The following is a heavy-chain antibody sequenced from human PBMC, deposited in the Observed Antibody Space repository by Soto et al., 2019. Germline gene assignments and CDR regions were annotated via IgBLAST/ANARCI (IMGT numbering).Heavy chain of an antibody. Sequence: SETLSLTCTVSGGSISSYYWSWIRQPPGKGLEWIGYIYYSGSTNYSPSLKSRVTISVDTSKNQFSLKLSSVTAADTAVYYCARLGYSSSWYPHWFDPWGQGTLVTVSS. D-gene: IGHD6-13*01. CDR2: IYYSGST. CDR3: ARLGYSSSWYPHWFDP. CDR1: GGSISSYY. J-gene: IGHJ5*02. V-gene: IGHV4-59*08.